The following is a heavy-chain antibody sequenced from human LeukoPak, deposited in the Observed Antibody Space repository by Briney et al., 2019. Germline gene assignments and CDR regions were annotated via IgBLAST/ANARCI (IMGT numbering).Heavy chain of an antibody. Sequence: ASVKASCKASGGTFSSYAISWVRQAPGQGLDWMGGIIPIFGTANYAQKFQGRVTITTDESTSTAYMELSSLRSEDTAVYYCASSPEDDYGDYVGLYYFDYWGQGTLVTVSS. CDR3: ASSPEDDYGDYVGLYYFDY. CDR1: GGTFSSYA. J-gene: IGHJ4*02. CDR2: IIPIFGTA. V-gene: IGHV1-69*05. D-gene: IGHD4-17*01.